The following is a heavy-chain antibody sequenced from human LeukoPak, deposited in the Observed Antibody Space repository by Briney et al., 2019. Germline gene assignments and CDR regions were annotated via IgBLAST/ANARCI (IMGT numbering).Heavy chain of an antibody. CDR3: ARDPACGIDAFDI. Sequence: GGSLRLSCAASGFSFRSYWMTWVRQAPGKGLEWVANINQDGSDKPYVDSVKGRFTISRDSAKNSLYLQMNSLRADDTAVYYCARDPACGIDAFDIWGQGTMVTVSS. J-gene: IGHJ3*02. CDR1: GFSFRSYW. V-gene: IGHV3-7*01. CDR2: INQDGSDK.